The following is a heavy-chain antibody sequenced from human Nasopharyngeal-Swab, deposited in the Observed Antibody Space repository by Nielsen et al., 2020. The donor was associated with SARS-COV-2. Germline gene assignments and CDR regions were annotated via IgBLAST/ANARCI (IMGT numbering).Heavy chain of an antibody. CDR2: IRSKANSYAT. CDR1: GFTFSGSA. V-gene: IGHV3-73*01. J-gene: IGHJ6*02. D-gene: IGHD3-16*01. CDR3: SLFGYYGMDV. Sequence: GESLKISCAASGFTFSGSAMHWVRQASGKGLEWVGRIRSKANSYATAYAASVKGRFTISRDDSKNTAYLQMNSLKTEDTAVYYCSLFGYYGMDVWGQGTTVTVSS.